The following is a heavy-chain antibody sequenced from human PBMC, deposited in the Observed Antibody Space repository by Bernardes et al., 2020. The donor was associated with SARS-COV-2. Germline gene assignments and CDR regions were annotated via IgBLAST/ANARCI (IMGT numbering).Heavy chain of an antibody. Sequence: GSLRLSCAASGFTFSSYAMSWVRQAPGKGLEWVSAISGSGGSTYYADSVKGRFTISRDNSKNTLYLQMNSMRAEDTAVYYCARGGAYYDFWGGEAFDIWGQGTMVTVAS. CDR1: GFTFSSYA. V-gene: IGHV3-23*01. D-gene: IGHD3-3*01. CDR3: ARGGAYYDFWGGEAFDI. CDR2: ISGSGGST. J-gene: IGHJ3*02.